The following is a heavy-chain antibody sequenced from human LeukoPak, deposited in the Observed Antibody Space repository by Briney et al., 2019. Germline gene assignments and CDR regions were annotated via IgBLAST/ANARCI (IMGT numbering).Heavy chain of an antibody. D-gene: IGHD6-13*01. CDR2: IYYRGST. CDR3: ARDTDKLVD. CDR1: GGSLSYFY. V-gene: IGHV4-59*01. J-gene: IGHJ4*02. Sequence: SETLSLTCTVSGGSLSYFYWSWLRQPPGKGLEWIGYIYYRGSTNYNPSLKSRVTISVDTSKNQFSLKLSSVTAADTAVYYCARDTDKLVDWGQGTLVTVSS.